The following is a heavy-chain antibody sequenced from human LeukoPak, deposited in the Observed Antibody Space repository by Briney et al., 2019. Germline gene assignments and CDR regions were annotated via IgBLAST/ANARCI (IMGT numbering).Heavy chain of an antibody. CDR1: GSTFSSYW. V-gene: IGHV3-74*01. CDR2: INSDGSST. J-gene: IGHJ4*02. Sequence: PGGSLTLSCAASGSTFSSYWMHWVRQAPGKGLVWVSRINSDGSSTNYADSVRGRFTISRDNAKNTLYLQMNSLRAEDTAVYYCASLNVPATPHWGQGTLVTVSS. D-gene: IGHD2-15*01. CDR3: ASLNVPATPH.